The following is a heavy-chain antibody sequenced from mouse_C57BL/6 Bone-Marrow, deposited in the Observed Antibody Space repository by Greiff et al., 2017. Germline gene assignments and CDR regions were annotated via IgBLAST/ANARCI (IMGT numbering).Heavy chain of an antibody. Sequence: VKLVESGPGLVQPSPSLSITCTVSGFSLTSDGVHWVRQSPGKGLEWLGVIWSGGSTDYNAAFISRLSISKDNSKSQVFFKMTSLQADDTAIYYCARHSRGANSFGSSYWFAYWGQGTLVTVSA. CDR3: ARHSRGANSFGSSYWFAY. D-gene: IGHD1-1*01. J-gene: IGHJ3*01. V-gene: IGHV2-2*01. CDR1: GFSLTSDG. CDR2: IWSGGST.